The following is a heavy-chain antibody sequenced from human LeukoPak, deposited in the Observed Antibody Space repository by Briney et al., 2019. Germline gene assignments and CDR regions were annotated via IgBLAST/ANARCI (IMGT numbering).Heavy chain of an antibody. V-gene: IGHV4-39*07. CDR2: IYYSGST. CDR3: ARERAKYCSSTSCYEGDSFDI. CDR1: GSSISSSTYY. D-gene: IGHD2-2*01. J-gene: IGHJ3*02. Sequence: SETLSLTCTVSGSSISSSTYYWGWIRQPPGKGLQWIGSIYYSGSTYYNPSLKSRVTISVDTSKNQFSLKLSSVTAADTAVYYCARERAKYCSSTSCYEGDSFDIWGQGTMVTVSS.